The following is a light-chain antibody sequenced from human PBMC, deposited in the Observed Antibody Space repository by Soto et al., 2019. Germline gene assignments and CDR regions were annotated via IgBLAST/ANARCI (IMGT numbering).Light chain of an antibody. CDR2: GAS. CDR1: QSVSSN. CDR3: QQYNNWPET. V-gene: IGKV3-15*01. Sequence: ESVLTQSPGTLSLSPGDRATLSCRASQSVSSNLAWYQQKPGQAPRLLIYGASTRATDVPARFSGSGSGTEFTLTISSLQSEDFAVYYCQQYNNWPETFGQGTKVDIK. J-gene: IGKJ1*01.